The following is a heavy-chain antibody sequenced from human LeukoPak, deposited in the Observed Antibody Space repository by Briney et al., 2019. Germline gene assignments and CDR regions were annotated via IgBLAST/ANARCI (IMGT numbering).Heavy chain of an antibody. CDR1: GFTLSGYS. CDR3: STAKFDY. J-gene: IGHJ4*02. CDR2: IGISGAI. Sequence: GESLRLACAASGFTLSGYSMNWVRQAPGKGLEWVSHIGISGAIHYGDSVKGRFTISRDNAKNSVYLQMNSLRAEDTAVYYCSTAKFDYWAQGSLVTVSS. V-gene: IGHV3-48*01.